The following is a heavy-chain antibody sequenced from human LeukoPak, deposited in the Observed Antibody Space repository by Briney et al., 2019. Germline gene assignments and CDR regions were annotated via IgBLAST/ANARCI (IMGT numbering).Heavy chain of an antibody. J-gene: IGHJ4*02. V-gene: IGHV1-2*02. D-gene: IGHD6-13*01. CDR1: GYTFTGYY. CDR2: INPNSGGT. CDR3: ARERIAAAGHFDY. Sequence: ASVKVSCKASGYTFTGYYMHWVRQAPGQGLEWMGWINPNSGGTNYAQKFQGRVTMTRDTSTSTVYMELSSLRSEDTAVYYCARERIAAAGHFDYWGQGTLVTVSS.